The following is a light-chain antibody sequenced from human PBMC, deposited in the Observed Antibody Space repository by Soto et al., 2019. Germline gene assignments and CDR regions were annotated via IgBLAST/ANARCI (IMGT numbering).Light chain of an antibody. J-gene: IGKJ3*01. V-gene: IGKV3-20*01. CDR2: GAS. CDR1: QSVGSSH. Sequence: EIVLTQSPGTLSLSPGERATLSCRASQSVGSSHLAWYQQKPGQAPRLLIYGASSRATGIPDRFSGSGSGTDLTLTISRLEPEDFAVYYCQQYGSSPFTFGPGTKVDIK. CDR3: QQYGSSPFT.